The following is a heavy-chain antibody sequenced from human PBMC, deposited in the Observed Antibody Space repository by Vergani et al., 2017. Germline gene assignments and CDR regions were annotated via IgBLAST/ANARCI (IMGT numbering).Heavy chain of an antibody. CDR3: ASDHAGDYDMLTGWGPFDY. Sequence: QVQLVQSGAEVKKPGASVKVSCKASGYTFPGYYMHWVRQAPGQGLEWMGWINPNSGGTTYAQKFQGWVTMTRDTSSSTAYMELSRLRSDDAAVYYCASDHAGDYDMLTGWGPFDYWGQGTLVTVSS. J-gene: IGHJ4*02. D-gene: IGHD3-9*01. CDR1: GYTFPGYY. CDR2: INPNSGGT. V-gene: IGHV1-2*04.